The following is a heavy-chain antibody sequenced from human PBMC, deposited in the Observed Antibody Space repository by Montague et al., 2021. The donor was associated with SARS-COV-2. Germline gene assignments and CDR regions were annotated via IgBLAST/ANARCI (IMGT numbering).Heavy chain of an antibody. CDR1: GGSISSYY. V-gene: IGHV4-59*01. Sequence: SETLSLTCTVSGGSISSYYWSWIRQPPGKGLEWIGYIYYSGSTNYNPSLESRVTISVDTSKNQFSLKLSSVTAADTAVYYCARRSLGYCSGGSCYSGYDYWGQGTLVTVSS. D-gene: IGHD2-15*01. CDR2: IYYSGST. J-gene: IGHJ4*02. CDR3: ARRSLGYCSGGSCYSGYDY.